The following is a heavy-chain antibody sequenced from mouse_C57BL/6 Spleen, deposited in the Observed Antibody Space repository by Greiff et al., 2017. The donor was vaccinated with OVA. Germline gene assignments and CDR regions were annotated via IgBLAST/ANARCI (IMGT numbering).Heavy chain of an antibody. J-gene: IGHJ3*01. CDR1: GYTFTDYE. Sequence: VQLQQSGAELVRPGASVTLSCKASGYTFTDYEMHWVKQTPVHGLEWIGAIDPETGGTAYNQKFKGKAILTADKSSSTAYMELRSLTSEDSAVYDCTRGKWGNHGGFDYWGQGTLVTVSA. V-gene: IGHV1-15*01. CDR2: IDPETGGT. CDR3: TRGKWGNHGGFDY. D-gene: IGHD2-1*01.